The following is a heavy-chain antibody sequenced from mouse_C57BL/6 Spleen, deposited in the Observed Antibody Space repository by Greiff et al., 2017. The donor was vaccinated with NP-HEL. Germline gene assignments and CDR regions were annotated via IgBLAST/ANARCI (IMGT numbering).Heavy chain of an antibody. J-gene: IGHJ2*01. V-gene: IGHV5-4*01. CDR3: AREGDSFDY. CDR2: ISDGGSYT. CDR1: GFTFSSYA. Sequence: EVMLVESGGGLVKPGGSLKLSCAASGFTFSSYAMSWVRQTPEKRLEWVATISDGGSYTYYPDNVKGRFTISRDNAKNNLYLQMSHLKSEDTAMYYCAREGDSFDYWGQGTTLTVSS.